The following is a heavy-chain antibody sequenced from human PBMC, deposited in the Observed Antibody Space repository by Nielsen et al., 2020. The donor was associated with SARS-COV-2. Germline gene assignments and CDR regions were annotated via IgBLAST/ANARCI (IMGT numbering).Heavy chain of an antibody. CDR2: IIPIFGTA. J-gene: IGHJ4*02. CDR1: VCTFISYA. Sequence: SSVKVSCKSSVCTFISYAISWVRQAPGQGLEWMGGIIPIFGTANYAQKFQGRVTITTDESTSTAYMELSSLRSEDTAVYYCASRGDTAMVNYFDYWGQGTLVTVSS. V-gene: IGHV1-69*05. CDR3: ASRGDTAMVNYFDY. D-gene: IGHD5-18*01.